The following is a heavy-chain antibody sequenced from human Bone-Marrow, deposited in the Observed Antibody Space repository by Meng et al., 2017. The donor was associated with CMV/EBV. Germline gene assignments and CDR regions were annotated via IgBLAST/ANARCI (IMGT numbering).Heavy chain of an antibody. Sequence: ITCTVSGGSVSSGSYYWSWIRQPPGKGLEWIGYIYYSRSTNFNPSLKSRVTISVDTSKNQFSLKLSSVTAADTAVYYCARGTGEIDYWGQGTLVTVSS. CDR3: ARGTGEIDY. V-gene: IGHV4-61*01. CDR1: GGSVSSGSYY. CDR2: IYYSRST. D-gene: IGHD7-27*01. J-gene: IGHJ4*02.